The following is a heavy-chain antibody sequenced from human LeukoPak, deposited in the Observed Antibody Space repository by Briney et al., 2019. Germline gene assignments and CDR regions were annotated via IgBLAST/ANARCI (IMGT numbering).Heavy chain of an antibody. J-gene: IGHJ4*02. CDR2: ISSSSSYT. Sequence: GGSLRLSCAASGFTFSDYYVSWIRQAPGKGLEWVSYISSSSSYTNYADSVKGRFTISRDNAKNSLYLQMNSLRAEDTAVYYCARAGGSSGWYEAFDYWGQGTLVTVSS. D-gene: IGHD6-19*01. CDR3: ARAGGSSGWYEAFDY. CDR1: GFTFSDYY. V-gene: IGHV3-11*06.